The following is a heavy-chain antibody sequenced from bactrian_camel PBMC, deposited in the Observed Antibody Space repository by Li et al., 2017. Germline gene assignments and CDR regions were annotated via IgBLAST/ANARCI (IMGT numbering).Heavy chain of an antibody. CDR1: GSTYSRNC. V-gene: IGHV3S40*01. J-gene: IGHJ4*01. Sequence: VQLVESGGGLVQPGGSLRLACAASGSTYSRNCMGWFRQAPGKEREAVALTYAGGGNTYYADSVKGRFTISLDNDKNAVYLQMNSLKPEDTGVYYCAKIEDMYNLDHPQPCYWDQGTQVTVS. CDR3: AKIEDMYNLDHPQPCY. CDR2: TYAGGGNT.